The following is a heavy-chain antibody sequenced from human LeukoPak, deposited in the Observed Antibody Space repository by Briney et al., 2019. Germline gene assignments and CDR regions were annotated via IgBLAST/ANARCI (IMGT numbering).Heavy chain of an antibody. CDR2: ISDGGRGT. Sequence: GGSLRLSCAASGFTFSSYAMSWVRQAPGKGLEWVSSISDGGRGTYYADSVKGRFIISRDNSKNTVYLQMNSLRDEDTALYYCAKMRSYGSGSYILDYWGQGTLVTVSS. D-gene: IGHD3-10*01. CDR3: AKMRSYGSGSYILDY. V-gene: IGHV3-23*01. J-gene: IGHJ4*02. CDR1: GFTFSSYA.